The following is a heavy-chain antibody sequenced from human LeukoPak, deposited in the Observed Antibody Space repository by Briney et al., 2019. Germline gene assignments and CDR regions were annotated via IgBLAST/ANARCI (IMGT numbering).Heavy chain of an antibody. V-gene: IGHV3-30*04. J-gene: IGHJ4*02. D-gene: IGHD6-13*01. CDR3: ARSLTAAAGNLGY. Sequence: GRSLRLSCAASGFTFSSYAMYWVRQAPGKGLEWVAVISYDGSDKFYADSVKGRFTISRDSSKNTLYLQMNSLRPEDTAVYYCARSLTAAAGNLGYWGQGTLITVSS. CDR2: ISYDGSDK. CDR1: GFTFSSYA.